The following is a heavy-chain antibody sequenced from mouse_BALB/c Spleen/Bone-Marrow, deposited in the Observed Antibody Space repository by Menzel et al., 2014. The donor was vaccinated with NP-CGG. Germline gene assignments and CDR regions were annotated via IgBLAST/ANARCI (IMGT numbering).Heavy chain of an antibody. V-gene: IGHV5-6*01. CDR3: ARRGYGNSYWYFDV. Sequence: EVQRVESGGDLVKPGGSLKLSCAASGFTFSSYGMSWVRQTPDKRLEWVATISSDGSYTYYPDSVKGRFTISRDNARNTLYLQMSSLKSEDTAMYYCARRGYGNSYWYFDVWGAGTTVTVSS. CDR1: GFTFSSYG. D-gene: IGHD2-10*02. CDR2: ISSDGSYT. J-gene: IGHJ1*01.